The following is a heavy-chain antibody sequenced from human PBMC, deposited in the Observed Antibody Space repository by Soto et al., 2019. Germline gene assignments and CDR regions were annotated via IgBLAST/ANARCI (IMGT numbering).Heavy chain of an antibody. Sequence: PGGSLRLSCAASGFTFRNYWMTWVRQAPGKGLEWVANIKQDESEKYYVDSLKGRFTISRDNAKSSLYLQMNNLRPEDTAVYYCAKMCSAGWPHCVLDGWGKGITVTVSS. J-gene: IGHJ6*04. CDR3: AKMCSAGWPHCVLDG. V-gene: IGHV3-7*01. CDR2: IKQDESEK. D-gene: IGHD3-10*02. CDR1: GFTFRNYW.